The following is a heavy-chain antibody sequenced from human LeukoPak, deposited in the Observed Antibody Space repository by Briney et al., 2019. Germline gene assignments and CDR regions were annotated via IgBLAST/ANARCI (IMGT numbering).Heavy chain of an antibody. Sequence: GESLKISCQGSGYRFTTYWIGWVRQMPGKGLEWMGTIYPGDSETRYSPSFQGQVTFSADKSISTAYLQWSSLKASDTAMYYCATSDYDPTLLGAFDIWGQGTMVTVSS. D-gene: IGHD5-12*01. CDR3: ATSDYDPTLLGAFDI. CDR2: IYPGDSET. J-gene: IGHJ3*02. CDR1: GYRFTTYW. V-gene: IGHV5-51*01.